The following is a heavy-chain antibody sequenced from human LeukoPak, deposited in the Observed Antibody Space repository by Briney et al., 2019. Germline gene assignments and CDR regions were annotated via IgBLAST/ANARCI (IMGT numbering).Heavy chain of an antibody. CDR3: ARVCSYDSSGYASPHDAFDI. D-gene: IGHD3-22*01. CDR2: INPNSGGT. V-gene: IGHV1-2*02. CDR1: GYTFRGYY. Sequence: ASVKVSCKASGYTFRGYYMHWVRQAPGQGLEWMGWINPNSGGTNYAQKFQGRVTVTRDTSISTAYMELSRLRSDDTAVYYCARVCSYDSSGYASPHDAFDIWGQGTMVTVSS. J-gene: IGHJ3*02.